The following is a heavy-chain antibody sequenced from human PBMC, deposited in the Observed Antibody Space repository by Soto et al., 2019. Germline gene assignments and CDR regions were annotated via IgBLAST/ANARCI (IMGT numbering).Heavy chain of an antibody. CDR2: IYFTGST. D-gene: IGHD6-19*01. J-gene: IGHJ4*02. Sequence: SETLSLTCTVSGHSLSSGGYYWSWIRQHPGKGLEWVGYIYFTGSTLYNPSLKSRLAMSLDTSKNQFSLRLTSVTAADTAVYFCARDWGSSGWPNWGQGTPVTSPQ. CDR1: GHSLSSGGYY. V-gene: IGHV4-31*03. CDR3: ARDWGSSGWPN.